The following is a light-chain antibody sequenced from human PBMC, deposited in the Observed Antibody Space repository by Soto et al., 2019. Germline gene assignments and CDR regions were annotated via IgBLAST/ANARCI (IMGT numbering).Light chain of an antibody. Sequence: QCLLAQPGSVSGSPGQSFTISCTGTIRHVGGYDYVCWYQQNPGKAPKLMIYDVTKRPSGVPDRFSGSKSGNTASLTISVLQAEDEADYFCSSYAGSYTYVFGVGTKVTVL. CDR2: DVT. J-gene: IGLJ1*01. CDR1: IRHVGGYDY. CDR3: SSYAGSYTYV. V-gene: IGLV2-11*01.